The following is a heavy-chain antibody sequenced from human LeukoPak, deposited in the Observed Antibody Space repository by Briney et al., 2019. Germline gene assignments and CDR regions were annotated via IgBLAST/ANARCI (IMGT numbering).Heavy chain of an antibody. J-gene: IGHJ4*02. CDR2: IIWNGGST. V-gene: IGHV3-20*04. CDR1: GFTFDDYG. Sequence: GGSLRLSCAASGFTFDDYGMSWVRQAPGKGLEWVSGIIWNGGSTGYADSVKGRFTISRDNAKNSLYMQMNSLRAEDTAVYYCAKKRMTQYDILTGNDYWGQGTLVTVSS. CDR3: AKKRMTQYDILTGNDY. D-gene: IGHD3-9*01.